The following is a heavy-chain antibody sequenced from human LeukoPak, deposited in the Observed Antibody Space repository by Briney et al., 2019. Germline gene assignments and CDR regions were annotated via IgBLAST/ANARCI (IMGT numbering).Heavy chain of an antibody. CDR2: ISGSGSST. D-gene: IGHD3-16*01. V-gene: IGHV3-23*01. J-gene: IGHJ1*01. Sequence: GGSLRLSCGASGFTFTTYAMTWVRQAPGQGLEWVSSISGSGSSTYYTDSVKGRFTISRDNSKNTQSLQMNSLRAEDTAVYYCAKDDDWGRYKHWGQGTLVTVSS. CDR3: AKDDDWGRYKH. CDR1: GFTFTTYA.